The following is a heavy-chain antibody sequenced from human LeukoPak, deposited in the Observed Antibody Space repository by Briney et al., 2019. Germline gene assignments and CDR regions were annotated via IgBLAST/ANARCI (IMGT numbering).Heavy chain of an antibody. CDR2: ITSSSDTI. V-gene: IGHV3-48*01. Sequence: PGGSLRLSCAASGFTFSSYSMNWVRQAPGKGLEWVSYITSSSDTIYYADSVKGRFTISRDNAKNSLYLQMNSLRAEDTAVYYCVRRLGHWGQGTLVTVSS. J-gene: IGHJ4*02. CDR3: VRRLGH. CDR1: GFTFSSYS. D-gene: IGHD2-21*01.